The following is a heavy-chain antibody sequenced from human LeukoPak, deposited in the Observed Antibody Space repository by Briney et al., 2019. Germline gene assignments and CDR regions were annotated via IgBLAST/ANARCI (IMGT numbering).Heavy chain of an antibody. CDR2: ISSSSSYT. CDR3: ARILAVASFHPFDY. Sequence: GGSLRPSCAASGSTFSDYYMNWIRQAPGKGLEWVSYISSSSSYTNYADSVKGRFTISRDNAKKSLYLQMNSLRAEDTAVYYCARILAVASFHPFDYWGQGTLVTVSS. CDR1: GSTFSDYY. V-gene: IGHV3-11*03. J-gene: IGHJ4*02. D-gene: IGHD6-19*01.